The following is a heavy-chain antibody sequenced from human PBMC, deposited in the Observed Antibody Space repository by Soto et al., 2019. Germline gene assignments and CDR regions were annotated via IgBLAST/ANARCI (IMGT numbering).Heavy chain of an antibody. Sequence: QVQLVESGGIVVQPGRSLRLSCAASGFTFSSNDMYWVRQAPGKGLEWVAVIWYDGSNKQYVDSVKGRFTISRDNFKNTLYLEMNSLRVDDTAVYYCVKGHDYVWGNYRYCYGLDVWGQGTTVTVSS. V-gene: IGHV3-33*06. CDR1: GFTFSSND. CDR2: IWYDGSNK. J-gene: IGHJ6*02. CDR3: VKGHDYVWGNYRYCYGLDV. D-gene: IGHD3-16*02.